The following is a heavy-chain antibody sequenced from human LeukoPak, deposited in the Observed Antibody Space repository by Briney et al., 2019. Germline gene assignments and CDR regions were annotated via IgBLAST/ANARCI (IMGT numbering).Heavy chain of an antibody. CDR2: ISAYNGNT. D-gene: IGHD3-9*01. CDR1: GYTFTSYG. V-gene: IGHV1-18*01. J-gene: IGHJ4*02. CDR3: ARVGTYYDILTGYLYFDY. Sequence: ASVNVSCKASGYTFTSYGISWVRQAPGQGLEWMGWISAYNGNTNYAQKLQGRVTMTTDTSTSTAYMELRSLRSDDTAVYYCARVGTYYDILTGYLYFDYWGQGTLVTVSS.